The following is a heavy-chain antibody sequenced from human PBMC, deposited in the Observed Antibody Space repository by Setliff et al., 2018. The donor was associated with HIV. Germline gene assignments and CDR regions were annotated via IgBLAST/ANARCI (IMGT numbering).Heavy chain of an antibody. J-gene: IGHJ3*02. CDR3: AKVLLFGVDVFDI. D-gene: IGHD3-10*02. V-gene: IGHV3-23*01. CDR2: VGAVGSPK. CDR1: GFSFSTYA. Sequence: GGSLRLSCAAPGFSFSTYAMGWVRQAPGKGLEWVSTVGAVGSPKFYAESVKGRFTISKDNSKNTLYLQMTSLRDEDTAVYYCAKVLLFGVDVFDIWGQGTMVTVSS.